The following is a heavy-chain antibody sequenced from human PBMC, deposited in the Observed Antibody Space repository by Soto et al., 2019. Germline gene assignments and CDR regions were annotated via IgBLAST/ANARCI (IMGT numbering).Heavy chain of an antibody. D-gene: IGHD2-21*02. CDR2: MYNTGST. CDR3: ARDLWGYCGADCYPLDV. J-gene: IGHJ6*02. CDR1: GTSISSYY. V-gene: IGHV4-59*01. Sequence: SATLSLTCTVAGTSISSYYWSSIRKPPGQVLERIGYMYNTGSTIYNPSLKSRVTISVDTSKNQFSLKLNSVTAADTAVYYCARDLWGYCGADCYPLDVWGQGTTVTVS.